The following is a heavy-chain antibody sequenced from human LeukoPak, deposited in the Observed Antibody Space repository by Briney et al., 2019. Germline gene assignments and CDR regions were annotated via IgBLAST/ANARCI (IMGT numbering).Heavy chain of an antibody. CDR1: GFTFDDYG. Sequence: PGGSLRLSCAASGFTFDDYGMSWVRQAPGKGLEWVSGINWNGGSTGYADSVKGRFTISRDNAKNSLYLQMNSLRAEDTALYYCAKDHIRRDGYSDFDYWGQGTLVTVSS. D-gene: IGHD5-24*01. J-gene: IGHJ4*02. CDR3: AKDHIRRDGYSDFDY. V-gene: IGHV3-20*04. CDR2: INWNGGST.